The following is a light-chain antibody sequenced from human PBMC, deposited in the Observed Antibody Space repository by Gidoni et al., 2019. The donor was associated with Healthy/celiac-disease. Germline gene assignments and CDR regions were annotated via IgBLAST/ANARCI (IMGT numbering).Light chain of an antibody. CDR3: QQYGSSPPT. J-gene: IGKJ1*01. V-gene: IGKV3-20*01. CDR2: GAS. Sequence: EIVLTQSPGTLSLSPGESATLSCRASQSVSSSYLAWYQQKPGQAPRLLIYGASSRATGIPDRFSGSGSGTDFTRTSSRLEPEDFAVYYCQQYGSSPPTFGQGTKVEIK. CDR1: QSVSSSY.